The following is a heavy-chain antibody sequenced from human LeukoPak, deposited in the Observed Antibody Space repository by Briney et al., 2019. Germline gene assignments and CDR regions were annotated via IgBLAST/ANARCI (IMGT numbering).Heavy chain of an antibody. Sequence: PGGSLRLSCAASGFTFSSYSMNWVRQAPGKGLEWVSSISSSSSYIYYADSVKGRFTISRDNAKNSLYLQMNSLRAEDTAVYYCARDSQRGLGDGYNSVDYWGQGTLVTVSS. V-gene: IGHV3-21*01. CDR3: ARDSQRGLGDGYNSVDY. D-gene: IGHD5-24*01. CDR1: GFTFSSYS. CDR2: ISSSSSYI. J-gene: IGHJ4*02.